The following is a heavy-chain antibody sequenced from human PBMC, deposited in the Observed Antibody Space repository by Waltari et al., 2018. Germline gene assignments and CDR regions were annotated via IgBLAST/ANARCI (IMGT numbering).Heavy chain of an antibody. CDR1: GFTFSNAW. J-gene: IGHJ6*02. Sequence: EVQLVESGGGLVKPGGSLRLSCAASGFTFSNAWMSWVRQAPGKGLEWVGRIKSKTDGGTTDYAAPVKGRFTISRDDSKNTLYLQMNSLKTEDTAVYYCTTLPLLEYSSYYYYGMDVWGQGTTVTVSS. CDR2: IKSKTDGGTT. D-gene: IGHD6-6*01. V-gene: IGHV3-15*01. CDR3: TTLPLLEYSSYYYYGMDV.